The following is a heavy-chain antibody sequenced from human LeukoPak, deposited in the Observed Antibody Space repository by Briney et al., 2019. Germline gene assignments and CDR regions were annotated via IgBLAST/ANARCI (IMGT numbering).Heavy chain of an antibody. CDR1: GFTFDDYG. CDR3: ARDLSGGSYFILTVGEAFHF. CDR2: ISWNSGSI. Sequence: GGSLRLSCAASGFTFDDYGMSWVRQAPGKGLEWVSGISWNSGSIGYADSVKGRFTISRDNAKNSLYLQMNSLRVEDTAMYYCARDLSGGSYFILTVGEAFHFWGQGTMVTVSP. J-gene: IGHJ3*01. D-gene: IGHD3-10*01. V-gene: IGHV3-20*04.